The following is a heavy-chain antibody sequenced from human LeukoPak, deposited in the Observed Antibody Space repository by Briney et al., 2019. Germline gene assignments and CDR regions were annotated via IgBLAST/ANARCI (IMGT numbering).Heavy chain of an antibody. CDR3: ARTNYYETSGWASGLSPFDM. CDR1: GNNFATHW. CDR2: IYPVDSDT. D-gene: IGHD3-22*01. J-gene: IGHJ3*02. Sequence: GESLKISCKGSGNNFATHWIAWVRHTPGKGLEWIGVIYPVDSDTRYSPTFQGQVTISVDKSTSTAYLQWSSLKASDTAIYYCARTNYYETSGWASGLSPFDMWGRGTMVTVSS. V-gene: IGHV5-51*01.